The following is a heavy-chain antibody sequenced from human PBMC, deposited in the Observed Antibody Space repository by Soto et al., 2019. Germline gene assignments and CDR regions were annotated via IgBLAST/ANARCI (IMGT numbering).Heavy chain of an antibody. CDR3: AGDYGIVARPDYYYGMDC. CDR1: GGTFSSYA. D-gene: IGHD6-6*01. V-gene: IGHV1-69*13. CDR2: IIPIFGTA. J-gene: IGHJ6*02. Sequence: GASVKVSCKASGGTFSSYAISWVRQAPGQGLEWMGGIIPIFGTANYAQKFQGRVTITADESTSTAYMELSSLRSEDTAVYYCAGDYGIVARPDYYYGMDCWGQGTTVTVSS.